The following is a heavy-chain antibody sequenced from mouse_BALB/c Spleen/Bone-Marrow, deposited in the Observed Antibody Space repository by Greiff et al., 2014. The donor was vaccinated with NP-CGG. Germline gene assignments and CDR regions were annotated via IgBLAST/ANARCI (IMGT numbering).Heavy chain of an antibody. CDR2: ISCYNGAT. CDR3: ARGGTTISTDAMDY. J-gene: IGHJ4*01. Sequence: LVKTGASVKISCKASGYSFTGYYMRWVKQSHGKSLEWIGYISCYNGATRYNQKFKGKATFTVDTSSSTAHMQFNSLTSEDSAVYFCARGGTTISTDAMDYWGQGTSVTVSS. CDR1: GYSFTGYY. D-gene: IGHD1-1*01. V-gene: IGHV1S34*01.